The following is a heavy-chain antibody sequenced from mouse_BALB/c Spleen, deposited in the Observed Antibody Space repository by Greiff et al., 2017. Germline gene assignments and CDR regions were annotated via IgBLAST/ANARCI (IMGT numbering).Heavy chain of an antibody. Sequence: DVKLQESGAELVKPGASVKLSCTASGFNIKDTYMHWVKQRPEQGLEWIGRIDPANGNTKYDPKFQGKATITADTSSNTAYLQLSSLTSEATAVYYCARDGYYPYFDYWGQGTTLTVSS. J-gene: IGHJ2*01. CDR1: GFNIKDTY. V-gene: IGHV14-3*02. D-gene: IGHD2-3*01. CDR2: IDPANGNT. CDR3: ARDGYYPYFDY.